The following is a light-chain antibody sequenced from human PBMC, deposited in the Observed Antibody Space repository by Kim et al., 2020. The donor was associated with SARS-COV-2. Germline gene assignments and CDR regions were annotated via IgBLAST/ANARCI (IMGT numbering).Light chain of an antibody. J-gene: IGLJ1*01. V-gene: IGLV2-8*01. CDR1: SEDVGGYSS. CDR2: EVS. CDR3: SSYAGSNNYV. Sequence: GQSVTISCTVTSEDVGGYSSVSWYQQSPGKAPKLMIYEVSSRPSGVPDRFSGSKSGNTASLTIFDLQTEDEADYYCSSYAGSNNYVFGTGTKVTVL.